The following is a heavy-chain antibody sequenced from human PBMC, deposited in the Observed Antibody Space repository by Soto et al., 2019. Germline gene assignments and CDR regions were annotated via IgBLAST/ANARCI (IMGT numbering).Heavy chain of an antibody. J-gene: IGHJ6*02. CDR1: GGTFSSYA. Sequence: SVKVSCKASGGTFSSYAISWVRQAPGQGLGWMGGIIPIFGTANYAQKFQGRVTITADESTSTAYMELSSLRSEDTAVYYCARSRSIAAAGTNSYYGMDVWGQGTTVTAP. CDR3: ARSRSIAAAGTNSYYGMDV. CDR2: IIPIFGTA. D-gene: IGHD6-13*01. V-gene: IGHV1-69*13.